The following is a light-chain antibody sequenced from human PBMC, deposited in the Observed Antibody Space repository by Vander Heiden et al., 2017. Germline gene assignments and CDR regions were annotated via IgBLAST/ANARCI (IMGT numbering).Light chain of an antibody. J-gene: IGLJ2*01. CDR1: KLGDKY. V-gene: IGLV3-1*01. CDR2: QDS. CDR3: QAWDSSVV. Sequence: SYELTQPPSVSVSPGQTASNTCSGDKLGDKYACWYQQKPGQSPVLVIYQDSKRPSGIPERFSGSNSGNTATLTISGTQAMDEADYYCQAWDSSVVFGGGTKLTVL.